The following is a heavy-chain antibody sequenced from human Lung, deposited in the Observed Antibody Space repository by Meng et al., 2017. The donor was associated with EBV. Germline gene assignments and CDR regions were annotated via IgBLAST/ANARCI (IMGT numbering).Heavy chain of an antibody. D-gene: IGHD1-7*01. CDR1: GDSVSSSSAA. J-gene: IGHJ4*02. V-gene: IGHV6-1*01. CDR2: TYYRSKWNN. Sequence: QVQVQQSDPGLGKPSPSLSLTLVSAGDSVSSSSAAWTWIRQSPSRGLEWLGRTYYRSKWNNDYAVFVKSRITINPDTSKIQFSLQFNSVTPEDTAVYYCVSSRPQAGNWNYHYWGQGTLVTVSS. CDR3: VSSRPQAGNWNYHY.